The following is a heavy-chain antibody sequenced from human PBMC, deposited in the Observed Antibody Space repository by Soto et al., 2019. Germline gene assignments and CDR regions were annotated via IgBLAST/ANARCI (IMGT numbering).Heavy chain of an antibody. V-gene: IGHV4-34*01. Sequence: QVQLQQWGAGLLKPSETLSLTCAVYGGSFSGYYWSWIRQPPGKGLEWIGEINHSGSTNYNPSLKSRVTISVDTSKNQFSLKLSSVTAADTAVYYCARGLVVVPAAPPPYGMDVWGRGTTVTVSS. D-gene: IGHD2-2*01. CDR2: INHSGST. CDR1: GGSFSGYY. J-gene: IGHJ6*02. CDR3: ARGLVVVPAAPPPYGMDV.